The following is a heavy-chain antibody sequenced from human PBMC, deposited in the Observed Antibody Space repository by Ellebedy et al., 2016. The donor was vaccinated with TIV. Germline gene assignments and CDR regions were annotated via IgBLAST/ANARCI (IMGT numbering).Heavy chain of an antibody. D-gene: IGHD3/OR15-3a*01. CDR1: GFTFSTYT. J-gene: IGHJ4*02. CDR2: ISSTSSYI. CDR3: ARWNDDSCTGYNN. Sequence: PGGSLRLSCAASGFTFSTYTVNWVRQAPGKGLEWVSSISSTSSYIYYADSVKGRFTISRDNAKNSLFLQMNSLRAEDTAVYYCARWNDDSCTGYNNWGRGTLVTVSS. V-gene: IGHV3-21*01.